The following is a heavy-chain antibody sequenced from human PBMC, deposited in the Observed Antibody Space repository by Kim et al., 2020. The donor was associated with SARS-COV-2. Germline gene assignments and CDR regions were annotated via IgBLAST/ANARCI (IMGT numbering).Heavy chain of an antibody. Sequence: GRGTYYVDSVKGRFTISRDNAKKSLFLQMNSLRAEDTAIYYCARENWSFDVWGRGTLVTVSS. V-gene: IGHV3-7*03. CDR3: ARENWSFDV. J-gene: IGHJ2*01. CDR2: GRGT.